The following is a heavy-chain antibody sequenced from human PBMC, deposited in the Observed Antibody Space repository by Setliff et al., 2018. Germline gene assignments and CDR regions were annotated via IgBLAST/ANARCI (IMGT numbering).Heavy chain of an antibody. Sequence: KTSETLSLTCKVSGASVSSLYWNWIRQPPGKGLEWIGYIHFNEDTNEDTKYNASLKSRISISLDTSKNQFSLHLKSVTAADAAVYYCARAWGRRDYPYMDVWGRGTTVTIS. D-gene: IGHD7-27*01. J-gene: IGHJ6*03. CDR2: IHFNEDTNEDT. CDR3: ARAWGRRDYPYMDV. V-gene: IGHV4-59*02. CDR1: GASVSSLY.